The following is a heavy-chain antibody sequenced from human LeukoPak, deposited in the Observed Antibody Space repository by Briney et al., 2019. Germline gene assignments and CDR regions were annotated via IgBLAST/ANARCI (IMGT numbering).Heavy chain of an antibody. J-gene: IGHJ3*02. CDR3: AREYYYDSSPAFDI. CDR1: GFTVSSNY. V-gene: IGHV3-53*04. Sequence: PGGSLRLSCAASGFTVSSNYMSWVRQAPGEGLEWVSVIYSGGSTYYADSVKGRFTISRHNSKNTLYLQMNSLRAEDTAVYYCAREYYYDSSPAFDIWGQGTMVTVSS. D-gene: IGHD3-22*01. CDR2: IYSGGST.